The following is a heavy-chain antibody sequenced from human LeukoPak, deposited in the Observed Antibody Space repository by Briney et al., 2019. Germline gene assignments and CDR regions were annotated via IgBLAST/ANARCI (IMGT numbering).Heavy chain of an antibody. Sequence: GGSLRLSCAASGFTFSSYVMHWVRQAPGKGLEWVAVISYDGSNKYYADSVKGRFTISRDNSKNTLYLQMNSLRAEDTAVYYCARGSHGMDVWGQGTTVTVSS. CDR2: ISYDGSNK. CDR1: GFTFSSYV. J-gene: IGHJ6*02. V-gene: IGHV3-30-3*01. CDR3: ARGSHGMDV.